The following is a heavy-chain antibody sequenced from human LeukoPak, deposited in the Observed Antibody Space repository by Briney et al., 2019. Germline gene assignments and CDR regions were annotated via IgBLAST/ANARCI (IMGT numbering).Heavy chain of an antibody. CDR2: ISSSSSTI. D-gene: IGHD6-19*01. Sequence: GGSLRLSCAISGFTFSNYWMSWVRQAPGKGLEWVSYISSSSSTIYYADSVKGRFTISRDNAKNSLYLQMSSLRDEDTAVYYCAREGIAVAGTGSERPWGQGTLVTVSS. CDR1: GFTFSNYW. CDR3: AREGIAVAGTGSERP. J-gene: IGHJ5*02. V-gene: IGHV3-48*02.